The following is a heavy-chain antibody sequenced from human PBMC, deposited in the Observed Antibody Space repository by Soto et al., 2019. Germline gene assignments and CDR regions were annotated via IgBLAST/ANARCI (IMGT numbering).Heavy chain of an antibody. J-gene: IGHJ6*02. CDR3: ARVSDGPYYYGMDV. CDR2: IYSGGNT. CDR1: GFTVSNNY. V-gene: IGHV3-53*01. Sequence: GGSLRLSCAASGFTVSNNYMSWVRQAPGKGLEWVSVIYSGGNTYYADSVKGRFTISRDNSKNTLYLQINSLRAEDTAVYYCARVSDGPYYYGMDVWGQGTTVTVSS.